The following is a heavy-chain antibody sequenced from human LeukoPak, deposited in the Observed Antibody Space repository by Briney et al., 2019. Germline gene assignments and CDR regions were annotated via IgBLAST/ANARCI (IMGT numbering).Heavy chain of an antibody. CDR3: ASRDSSGYSIDY. J-gene: IGHJ4*02. D-gene: IGHD3-22*01. CDR1: GFTFSSYG. Sequence: GGSLRLSCAASGFTFSSYGMSWVRQAPGKGLEWVSAISGSGGSTYYADSVKGRFTMSRDNAKNSLYLQMNSLRAEDTAVYYCASRDSSGYSIDYWGQGTLVTVSS. CDR2: ISGSGGST. V-gene: IGHV3-23*01.